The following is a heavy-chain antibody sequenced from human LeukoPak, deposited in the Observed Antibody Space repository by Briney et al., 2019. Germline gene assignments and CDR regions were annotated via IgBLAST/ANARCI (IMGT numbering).Heavy chain of an antibody. CDR1: GYTFTGYY. V-gene: IGHV1-2*06. CDR2: INPNSGGT. D-gene: IGHD3-3*01. Sequence: AASVKVSCKASGYTFTGYYMHWVRQAPGQGLEWMGRINPNSGGTNYAQKFQGRVTMTRDTSISTAYMELSRLRSDDTAVYYCARGSNPPTYDFWSGYYYYYYYMDVWGKGTTVTVSS. J-gene: IGHJ6*03. CDR3: ARGSNPPTYDFWSGYYYYYYYMDV.